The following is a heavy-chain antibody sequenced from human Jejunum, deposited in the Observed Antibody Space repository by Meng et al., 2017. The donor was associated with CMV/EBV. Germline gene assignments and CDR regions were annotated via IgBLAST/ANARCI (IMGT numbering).Heavy chain of an antibody. V-gene: IGHV3-66*01. Sequence: EVQLVGSGGDLVQPGESLGLSCAASGLTVSSNYMSWLRQAPGKGLEWVSILYSSGITYYADSVKGRFTISRDNSKNTLYFQMNTLRAEDTAVYYCARWSGTYYDYWGQGTLVTVSS. CDR1: GLTVSSNY. D-gene: IGHD1-26*01. J-gene: IGHJ4*02. CDR2: LYSSGIT. CDR3: ARWSGTYYDY.